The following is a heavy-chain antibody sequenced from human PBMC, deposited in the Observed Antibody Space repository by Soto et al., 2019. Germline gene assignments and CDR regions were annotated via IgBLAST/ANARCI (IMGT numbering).Heavy chain of an antibody. D-gene: IGHD2-15*01. CDR3: ARDRGLAATSPFDY. CDR2: IIPIFGTA. J-gene: IGHJ4*02. V-gene: IGHV1-69*12. Sequence: QVQLVQSGAEVKKPGSSVKVSCKASGGTFSSYAISWVRQAPGQGLEWMGGIIPIFGTANYAQKFQGRVPINADESTSTAYMELSSPRYEDTAVYYCARDRGLAATSPFDYWGQGTLVTVSS. CDR1: GGTFSSYA.